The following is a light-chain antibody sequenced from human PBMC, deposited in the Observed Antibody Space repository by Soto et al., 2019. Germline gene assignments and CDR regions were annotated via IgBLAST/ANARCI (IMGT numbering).Light chain of an antibody. J-gene: IGKJ4*01. Sequence: DIQMTQSPSSLSASVGDRVTITCRASQSISSFLNWYQHRPGKAPKLLIYSASTLQTGVPRRCSGSGSRTDVPITISSLQPEDFAVDYCLQSYSTLTFGGGTKVASK. V-gene: IGKV1-39*01. CDR2: SAS. CDR1: QSISSF. CDR3: LQSYSTLT.